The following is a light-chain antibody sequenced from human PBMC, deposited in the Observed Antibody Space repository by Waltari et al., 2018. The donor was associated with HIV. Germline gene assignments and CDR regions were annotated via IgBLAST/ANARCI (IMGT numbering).Light chain of an antibody. V-gene: IGKV1-5*03. CDR2: KSS. Sequence: DIHMTQSPSTLAASVGDRVHITCRASQGIGPYLAWYQQKPGKAPKLLIYKSSNLESGVPSRFSGSGSDTEFSLTISSLQPDDFATYYCQQYNSDSRTFGRGTKVEIK. CDR1: QGIGPY. J-gene: IGKJ1*01. CDR3: QQYNSDSRT.